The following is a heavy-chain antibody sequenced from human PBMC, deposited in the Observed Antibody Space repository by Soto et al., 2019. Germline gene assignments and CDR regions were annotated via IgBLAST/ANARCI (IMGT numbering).Heavy chain of an antibody. V-gene: IGHV3-64*01. CDR2: ISSNGGST. Sequence: GSLRLSCAASGFTFSSYAMHWVRQAPGKGLEYVSAISSNGGSTYYANSVKGRFTISRDNSKNTLYLQMGSLRAEDMAVYYCARVILYSSSWSPYFDYWGQGTLVTVS. D-gene: IGHD6-13*01. CDR3: ARVILYSSSWSPYFDY. CDR1: GFTFSSYA. J-gene: IGHJ4*02.